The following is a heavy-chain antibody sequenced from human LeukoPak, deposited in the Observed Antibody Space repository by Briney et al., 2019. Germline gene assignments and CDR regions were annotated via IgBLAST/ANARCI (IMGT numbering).Heavy chain of an antibody. D-gene: IGHD4-17*01. V-gene: IGHV4-31*03. Sequence: SETLSLTCTVSGGSISSGGYYWSWIRQHPGKGLEWIGYIYYSGSTYYNPSLKSRVTISVDTSKNQFSLKLSSVTAADTAVYYCARGTIYGDYPYFDYWGQGTLVTVSS. CDR2: IYYSGST. CDR1: GGSISSGGYY. CDR3: ARGTIYGDYPYFDY. J-gene: IGHJ4*02.